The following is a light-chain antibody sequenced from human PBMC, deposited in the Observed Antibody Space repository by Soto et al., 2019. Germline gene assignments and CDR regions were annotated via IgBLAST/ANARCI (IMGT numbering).Light chain of an antibody. Sequence: DIQMTQSPSTRSASVGARVTITCRASQRINTWLAWYQQKSGTATKLLIYKASSLASGVPSRFSGSGSGTEFTLTISSLQPDDFAIYYCQQYNSNSTFGGGTKVEIK. V-gene: IGKV1-5*03. CDR3: QQYNSNST. J-gene: IGKJ4*01. CDR2: KAS. CDR1: QRINTW.